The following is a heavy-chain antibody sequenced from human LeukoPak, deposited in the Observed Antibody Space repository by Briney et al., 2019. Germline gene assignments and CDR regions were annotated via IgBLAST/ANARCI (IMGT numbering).Heavy chain of an antibody. V-gene: IGHV4-4*07. CDR3: ARERYYGSGSYSDY. CDR2: IYTSGST. D-gene: IGHD3-10*01. CDR1: GGSISSYY. J-gene: IGHJ4*02. Sequence: SETLSLTCTVSGGSISSYYWSWIRQPAGKGLEWIGRIYTSGSTNYNPSLKSRVTMLVDTSKNQFSLKLSSVTAADTAVYYCARERYYGSGSYSDYWAREPWSPSPQ.